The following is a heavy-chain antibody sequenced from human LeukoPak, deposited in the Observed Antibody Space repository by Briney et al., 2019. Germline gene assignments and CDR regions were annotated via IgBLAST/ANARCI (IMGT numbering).Heavy chain of an antibody. D-gene: IGHD6-13*01. J-gene: IGHJ4*02. CDR2: INHSGST. V-gene: IGHV4-34*01. CDR1: GGSFSGYY. CDR3: ASNPIAAAGSSPFVGY. Sequence: PSETLSLTCAVYGGSFSGYYWSWIRQPPGKGLEWIGEINHSGSTNYNPSLKSRVTISVDTSKNQFSLKLSSVTAADTAVYYCASNPIAAAGSSPFVGYWGQGTLVTVSS.